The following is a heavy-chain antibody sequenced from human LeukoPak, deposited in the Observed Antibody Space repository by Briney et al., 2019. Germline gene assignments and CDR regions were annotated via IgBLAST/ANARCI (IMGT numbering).Heavy chain of an antibody. D-gene: IGHD4-11*01. J-gene: IGHJ4*02. CDR2: IWYDGSNK. CDR3: ASMGTLKYSNPYDFDY. CDR1: GFTFSSYG. Sequence: GGSLRLSCAASGFTFSSYGMHWVRQAPGKGLEWVAVIWYDGSNKYYADSVKGRFTISRDNSKNTLYLQMNSLRAEDTAVYYCASMGTLKYSNPYDFDYWGQGTLVTVSS. V-gene: IGHV3-30*19.